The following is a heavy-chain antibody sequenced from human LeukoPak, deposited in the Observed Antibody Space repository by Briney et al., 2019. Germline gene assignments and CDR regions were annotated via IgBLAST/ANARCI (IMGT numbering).Heavy chain of an antibody. Sequence: GGSLRLSRAPFGFTVSSNYMTWVRHAPGEGLEWVSVIYSGGRTYYADSVKGRFTISRDNSKHTLYLQMNSLRAEDTAVYYCARDGGYWYFDLWGRGTLVTVSS. V-gene: IGHV3-53*01. J-gene: IGHJ2*01. CDR1: GFTVSSNY. CDR2: IYSGGRT. D-gene: IGHD2-15*01. CDR3: ARDGGYWYFDL.